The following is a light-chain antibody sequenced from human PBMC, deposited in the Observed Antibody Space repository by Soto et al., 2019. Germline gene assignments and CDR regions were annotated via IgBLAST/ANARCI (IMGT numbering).Light chain of an antibody. CDR1: SSNIGAGYD. CDR2: GYN. V-gene: IGLV1-40*01. CDR3: QTYDSSLSGSYV. Sequence: QSVLTQPPSVSGAPGQRVTISCTGSSSNIGAGYDVHWYQRLPGTAPKVLIYGYNNRPSGVPDRFSGSKSGTSASLAITGLQAEDEADYYCQTYDSSLSGSYVFGTGTKLTVL. J-gene: IGLJ1*01.